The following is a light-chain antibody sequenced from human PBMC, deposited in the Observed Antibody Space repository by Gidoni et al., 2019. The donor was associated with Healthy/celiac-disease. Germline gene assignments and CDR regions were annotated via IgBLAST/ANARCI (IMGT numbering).Light chain of an antibody. CDR1: QSVLYRSNNTHY. CDR2: WAT. Sequence: DIVMTQSPDSLSVSLGERATINCKYSQSVLYRSNNTHYLSWYQQQPGQPPQLLISWATTRESGVPDRISCRGSVTDFTLTIRILQAEYVAVYYCHQYYSTPFTFGPVTKVDIK. CDR3: HQYYSTPFT. V-gene: IGKV4-1*01. J-gene: IGKJ3*01.